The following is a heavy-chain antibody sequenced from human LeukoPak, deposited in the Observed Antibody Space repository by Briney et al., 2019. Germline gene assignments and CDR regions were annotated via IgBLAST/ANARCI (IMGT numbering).Heavy chain of an antibody. CDR3: TRQEPYYYDSSGYYYFDY. CDR2: IRSKANSYAT. J-gene: IGHJ4*02. V-gene: IGHV3-73*01. D-gene: IGHD3-22*01. Sequence: GGSLRLPCAASGFTFSGSAMHWVRQASGKGLEWVGRIRSKANSYATAYAASVKGRFTISRDDSKNTAYLQMNSLKTEDTAVYYCTRQEPYYYDSSGYYYFDYWGQGTLVTVSS. CDR1: GFTFSGSA.